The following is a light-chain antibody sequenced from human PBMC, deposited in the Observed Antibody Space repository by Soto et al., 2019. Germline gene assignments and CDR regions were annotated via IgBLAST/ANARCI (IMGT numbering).Light chain of an antibody. CDR2: WAS. V-gene: IGKV4-1*01. CDR3: QQYLSSART. J-gene: IGKJ4*01. CDR1: QSVLYSSNNKKY. Sequence: DIVMTQSTDSLAVSLGERATINCKSSQSVLYSSNNKKYLAWYQQKPGQPPKLLIYWASTRESGVPDRFSGSGSGTDFTLTISSLQAEDVAVYYCQQYLSSARTFGGGNKVEIK.